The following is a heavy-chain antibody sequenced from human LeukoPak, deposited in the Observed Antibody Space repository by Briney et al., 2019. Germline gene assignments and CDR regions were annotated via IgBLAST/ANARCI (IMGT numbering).Heavy chain of an antibody. CDR3: ARGSCWDSSSCHGALDS. D-gene: IGHD6-13*01. V-gene: IGHV4-38-2*02. J-gene: IGHJ3*02. Sequence: SETLSLTCTVSGYSISRGYYWGWIRQPPGKGLEWFGSVYHSGSTYYNPSLKSRVTIPVDTSKNQFSLKLTSVTAADTAVYYCARGSCWDSSSCHGALDSWGQGTMVTVSS. CDR2: VYHSGST. CDR1: GYSISRGYY.